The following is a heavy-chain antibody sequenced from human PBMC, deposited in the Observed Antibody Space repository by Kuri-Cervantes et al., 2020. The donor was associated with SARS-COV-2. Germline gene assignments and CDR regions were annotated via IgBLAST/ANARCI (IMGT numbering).Heavy chain of an antibody. V-gene: IGHV4-39*01. CDR1: GGSISSSSYY. D-gene: IGHD3-9*01. Sequence: SETLSLTCTVSGGSISSSSYYWGWIRQPPGKGLEWIGSIYYSGSTYYNPSLKSRVTISVDTSKNQFSLKLTSVTAAGTAIYYCARHYAFDRFHKWGQGTQVTVSS. J-gene: IGHJ4*02. CDR2: IYYSGST. CDR3: ARHYAFDRFHK.